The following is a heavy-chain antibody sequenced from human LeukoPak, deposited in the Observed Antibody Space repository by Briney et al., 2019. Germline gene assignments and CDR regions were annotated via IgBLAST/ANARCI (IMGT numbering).Heavy chain of an antibody. J-gene: IGHJ4*02. V-gene: IGHV1-8*01. CDR3: ARPTYYYDSSGYPTTYYFDY. CDR1: GYTFTSYD. Sequence: EASVKVSCKASGYTFTSYDINWVRQATGQGLEWMGWMNPNSGNTGYAQKFQGRVTMTRNTSISTAYMELRSLRSDDTAVYYCARPTYYYDSSGYPTTYYFDYWGQGTLVTVSS. D-gene: IGHD3-22*01. CDR2: MNPNSGNT.